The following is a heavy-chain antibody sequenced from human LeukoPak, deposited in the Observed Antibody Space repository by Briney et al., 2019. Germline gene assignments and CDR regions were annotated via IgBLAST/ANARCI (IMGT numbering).Heavy chain of an antibody. CDR1: GYTFTSYG. D-gene: IGHD3-22*01. CDR2: FDPEDGET. J-gene: IGHJ4*02. Sequence: EASVKVSCKASGYTFTSYGINWVRQATGKGLEWMGGFDPEDGETIYAQKFQGRVTMTEDTSTDTAYMELSSLRSEDTAVYYCATAYYDSSGYYFDYWGQGALVTVSS. CDR3: ATAYYDSSGYYFDY. V-gene: IGHV1-24*01.